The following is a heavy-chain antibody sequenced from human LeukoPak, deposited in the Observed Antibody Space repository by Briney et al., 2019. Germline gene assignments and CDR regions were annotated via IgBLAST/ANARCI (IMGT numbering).Heavy chain of an antibody. CDR3: ARGGFYCGDDCYVDY. CDR1: GGSLSYYY. V-gene: IGHV4-34*01. D-gene: IGHD2-21*02. Sequence: RSSETLSLTCAVYGGSLSYYYWSWIRQPPEKGLEWIGEINRNGSTNYNPSLKSRVSISVDTSKNQFSLKLSSVTAADTAVYYCARGGFYCGDDCYVDYWGQGTLVTVSS. CDR2: INRNGST. J-gene: IGHJ4*02.